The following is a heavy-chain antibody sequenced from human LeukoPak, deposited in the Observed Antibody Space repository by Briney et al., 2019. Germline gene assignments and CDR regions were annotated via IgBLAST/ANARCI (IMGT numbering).Heavy chain of an antibody. CDR1: GGTFSSYA. D-gene: IGHD5-18*01. J-gene: IGHJ4*02. Sequence: SVKVPCKASGGTFSSYAISWVRQAPGQGPEWMGGIIPIFGTANYAQKFQGRVTITADESTSTAYMELSSLRSEDTAVYYCARDRLGDTAMGYFDYWGQGTLVTVSS. V-gene: IGHV1-69*13. CDR2: IIPIFGTA. CDR3: ARDRLGDTAMGYFDY.